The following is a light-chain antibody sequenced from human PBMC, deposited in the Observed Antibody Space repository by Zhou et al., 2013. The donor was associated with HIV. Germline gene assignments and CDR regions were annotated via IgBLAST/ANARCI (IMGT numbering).Light chain of an antibody. V-gene: IGKV3-11*01. CDR1: QSVSNY. CDR3: QQRGSWVT. Sequence: EIVLTQSPATLSLSPGERATLSCRASQSVSNYLAWYQRRPGQAPRLLIYDASNRAAGIPARFSGSGSGTDFTLTISSLEPEDFAIYYCQQRGSWVTFGPGTKVEVK. CDR2: DAS. J-gene: IGKJ3*01.